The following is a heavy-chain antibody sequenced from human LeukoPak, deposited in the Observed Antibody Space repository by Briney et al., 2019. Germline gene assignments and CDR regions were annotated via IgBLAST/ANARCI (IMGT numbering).Heavy chain of an antibody. D-gene: IGHD6-13*01. J-gene: IGHJ4*02. CDR2: IKQDGSEK. Sequence: GGSLRLSCAASGFTFSSYWMSWVRQAPGKGLEWVANIKQDGSEKYYVDSVKGRFTISRDNAKNSLYLQMNSLRAEDTALYYCAKDIFTGIAAAGIFDYWGQGTLVTVSS. V-gene: IGHV3-7*03. CDR1: GFTFSSYW. CDR3: AKDIFTGIAAAGIFDY.